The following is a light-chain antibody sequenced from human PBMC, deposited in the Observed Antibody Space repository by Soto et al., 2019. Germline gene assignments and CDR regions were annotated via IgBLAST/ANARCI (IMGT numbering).Light chain of an antibody. Sequence: DIQMTQSPSTLSASVVYRVTITCRASQSISSWLAWYQQKPGKAPKLLIYKASSLESGVPSRFSGSGSGTEFTLTISSLQPDDFATYYCQKYNSYSWTFGQGTKGDIK. J-gene: IGKJ1*01. CDR2: KAS. CDR3: QKYNSYSWT. CDR1: QSISSW. V-gene: IGKV1-5*03.